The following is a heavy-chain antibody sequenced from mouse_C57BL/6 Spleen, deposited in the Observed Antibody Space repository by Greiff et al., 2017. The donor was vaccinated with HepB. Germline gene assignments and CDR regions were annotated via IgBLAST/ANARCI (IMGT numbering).Heavy chain of an antibody. V-gene: IGHV1-69*01. J-gene: IGHJ1*03. CDR2: IDPSDSYT. CDR1: GYTFTSYW. CDR3: ARTPYYSNYVGNWYFDV. Sequence: VQLQQPGAELVMPGASVKLSCKASGYTFTSYWMHWVKQRPGQGLEWIGEIDPSDSYTNYNQKFKGKSTLTVDKSSSTAYMQLSSLTSEDSAVYYCARTPYYSNYVGNWYFDVWGTGTTVTVSS. D-gene: IGHD2-5*01.